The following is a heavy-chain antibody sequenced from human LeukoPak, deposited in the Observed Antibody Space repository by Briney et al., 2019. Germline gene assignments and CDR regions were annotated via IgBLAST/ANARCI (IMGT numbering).Heavy chain of an antibody. CDR2: ISYGGSNK. J-gene: IGHJ4*02. V-gene: IGHV3-30*04. D-gene: IGHD5-18*01. CDR1: GFTFSSYA. CDR3: ARALPGYSYGIDY. Sequence: GGSLRLSCAASGFTFSSYAMHWVRQAPGKGLEWVAVISYGGSNKYYADSVKGRFTISRDNPKNTLYLQMNSLRAEDTAVYYCARALPGYSYGIDYWGQGTLVTVSS.